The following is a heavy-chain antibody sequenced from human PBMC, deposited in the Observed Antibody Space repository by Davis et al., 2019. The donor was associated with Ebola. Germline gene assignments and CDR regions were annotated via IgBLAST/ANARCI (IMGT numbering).Heavy chain of an antibody. CDR3: ARKILWFGRFDY. Sequence: SETLSLTCSVSGGSISNYYWSWIRQPPGKGLEWIGEINHSGSTNYNPSLKSRVTISVDTSKNQFSLKLSSVTAADTAVYYCARKILWFGRFDYWGQGTLVTVSS. J-gene: IGHJ4*02. CDR2: INHSGST. CDR1: GGSISNYY. D-gene: IGHD3-10*01. V-gene: IGHV4-34*01.